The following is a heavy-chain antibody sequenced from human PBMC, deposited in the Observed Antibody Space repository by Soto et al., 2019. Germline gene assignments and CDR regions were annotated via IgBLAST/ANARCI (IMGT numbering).Heavy chain of an antibody. D-gene: IGHD4-17*01. V-gene: IGHV3-74*01. CDR2: INSDGSST. J-gene: IGHJ4*02. Sequence: PGGSLRLSCAASGFTFSNYDMHWVRQAPGKGLVWVSRINSDGSSTSYADSVKGRFTISRDNAKNTLYLQMNSLRAEDTAVYYCSRAARATVPKHFDYWAQGTQVTVSS. CDR1: GFTFSNYD. CDR3: SRAARATVPKHFDY.